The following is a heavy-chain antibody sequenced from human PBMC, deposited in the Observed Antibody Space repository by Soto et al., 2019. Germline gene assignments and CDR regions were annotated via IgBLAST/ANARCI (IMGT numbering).Heavy chain of an antibody. CDR2: IYYSGST. V-gene: IGHV4-39*07. J-gene: IGHJ6*03. Sequence: PSETLSLTCTVSGGSISSSSYYWGWIRQHPGKGLEWIGSIYYSGSTYYNPSLKSRVTISVDTSKNQFSLKLSSVTAADTAVYYCAGTLWFGEYYMDVWGKGTTVTVSS. D-gene: IGHD3-10*01. CDR3: AGTLWFGEYYMDV. CDR1: GGSISSSSYY.